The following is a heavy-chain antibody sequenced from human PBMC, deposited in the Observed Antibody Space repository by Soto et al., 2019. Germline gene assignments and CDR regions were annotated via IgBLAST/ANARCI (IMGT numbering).Heavy chain of an antibody. V-gene: IGHV3-7*05. CDR2: MNQDGSQK. D-gene: IGHD6-19*01. CDR3: ATEGWLEY. J-gene: IGHJ4*02. CDR1: GFTFRNYW. Sequence: EVQLVESGGGLVQPGGSLRLSCAASGFTFRNYWMSWVRQAPGKGLEWVANMNQDGSQKNYGDSMKGRFTISRDNAKNSLYLQMESLRAEATAVYYCATEGWLEYWGLGTQVSVSS.